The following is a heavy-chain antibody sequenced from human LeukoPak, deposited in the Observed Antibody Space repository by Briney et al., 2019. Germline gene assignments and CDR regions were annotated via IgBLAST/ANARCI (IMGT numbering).Heavy chain of an antibody. CDR2: ISYDGSNK. Sequence: PGRSLRLSCAASGFTFSNYGMHWVRQAPGKGLEWVAIISYDGSNKYYADSVKGRFTISRDNSKNTLFLQMNSLRAEDTAVYYCAKSVVYYGFWSLPNDYWGQGTLVTVSS. CDR1: GFTFSNYG. V-gene: IGHV3-30*18. CDR3: AKSVVYYGFWSLPNDY. J-gene: IGHJ4*02. D-gene: IGHD3-3*01.